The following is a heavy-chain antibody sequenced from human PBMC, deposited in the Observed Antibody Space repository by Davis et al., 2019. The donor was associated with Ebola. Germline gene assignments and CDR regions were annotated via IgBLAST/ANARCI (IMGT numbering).Heavy chain of an antibody. CDR3: AKDGRRIVVEERYYYMDV. J-gene: IGHJ6*03. D-gene: IGHD2-2*01. CDR2: ISGSGGST. CDR1: GFTFSSYA. Sequence: GESLKISCAASGFTFSSYAMSWVRQAPGKGLEWVSAISGSGGSTYYADSVKGRFTISRDNSKNTLYLQMNSLRAEDTAVYYCAKDGRRIVVEERYYYMDVWGKGTTVTVSS. V-gene: IGHV3-23*01.